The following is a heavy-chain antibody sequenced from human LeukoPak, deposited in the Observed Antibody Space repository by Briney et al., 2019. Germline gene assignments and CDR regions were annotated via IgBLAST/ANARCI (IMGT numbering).Heavy chain of an antibody. CDR3: ARILVVPAANYYYSYGMDV. D-gene: IGHD2-2*01. V-gene: IGHV3-21*06. J-gene: IGHJ6*02. CDR1: GFTFSDYN. CDR2: ISSSATYI. Sequence: GGSLRLSCAASGFTFSDYNMNWVRHAPGKGLEWVSSISSSATYIYYADSVKGRFTISRDNAKTSLSLQMNSLRAEDTAVYYCARILVVPAANYYYSYGMDVWGQGTTVTVSS.